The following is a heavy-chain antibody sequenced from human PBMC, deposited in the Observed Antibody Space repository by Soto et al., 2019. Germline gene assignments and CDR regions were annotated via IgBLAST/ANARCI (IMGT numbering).Heavy chain of an antibody. Sequence: SGPTLVNPTQTLTLTCTFSGFSLFTSGVGVGWIRQPPGKALEWLAVIYWNDDKRYSPSLKSRFTITKDTTKNQVVLTLTNMDPVDTGTYYCAHMNNYRSGSGLLSHWGQGTLVTVSS. CDR2: IYWNDDK. CDR1: GFSLFTSGVG. V-gene: IGHV2-5*01. J-gene: IGHJ4*02. CDR3: AHMNNYRSGSGLLSH. D-gene: IGHD3-10*01.